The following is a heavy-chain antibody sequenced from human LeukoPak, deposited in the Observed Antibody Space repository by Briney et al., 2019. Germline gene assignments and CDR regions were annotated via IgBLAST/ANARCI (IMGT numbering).Heavy chain of an antibody. CDR3: ALPGDYYYGMDV. CDR2: IYSGGST. Sequence: GGSLRLYCAASGFTVSSNYMSWVRQAPGKGLEWVSVIYSGGSTYYADSVKGRFTISRDNSKNTLYLQLNILRAEDTAVYYCALPGDYYYGMDVWGQGTTVTVSS. J-gene: IGHJ6*02. CDR1: GFTVSSNY. V-gene: IGHV3-66*01.